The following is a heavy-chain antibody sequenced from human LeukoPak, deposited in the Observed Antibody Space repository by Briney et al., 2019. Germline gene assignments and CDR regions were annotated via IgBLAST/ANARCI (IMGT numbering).Heavy chain of an antibody. CDR2: ISYSGST. Sequence: SETLSLTCTVSGGSISSSSYYWGWIRQPPGKGLEWIGTISYSGSTYYNPSLKSRVTISIDTSKNQFSLTLTSVTAADTAVYYCARSGSTAFDYWGQGTLVTVSS. CDR3: ARSGSTAFDY. J-gene: IGHJ4*02. V-gene: IGHV4-39*07. CDR1: GGSISSSSYY. D-gene: IGHD1-26*01.